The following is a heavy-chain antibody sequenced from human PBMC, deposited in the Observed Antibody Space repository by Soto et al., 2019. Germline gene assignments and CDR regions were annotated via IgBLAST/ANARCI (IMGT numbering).Heavy chain of an antibody. V-gene: IGHV4-39*01. CDR2: IFYDGYT. CDR1: GDSISGSPYF. CDR3: ARLQAAVPHY. J-gene: IGHJ4*02. Sequence: QVQLQESGPGLVMPSETLSLTCTVSGDSISGSPYFWGWIRQPPGKRLEWIGSIFYDGYTVYTPSLKCRVTISGNTSKNQFSLKLTSVAAADTAIYFCARLQAAVPHYWGQGILVTVSS. D-gene: IGHD6-13*01.